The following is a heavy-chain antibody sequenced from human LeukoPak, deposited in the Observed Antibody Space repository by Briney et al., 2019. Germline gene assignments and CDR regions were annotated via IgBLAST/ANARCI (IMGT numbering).Heavy chain of an antibody. CDR3: ARRFIDWNYLDQFDY. CDR2: IKSKIDGGTT. J-gene: IGHJ4*02. Sequence: GGSLRLSCAASGFTFSNAWMSWVRQAPGKGLEWVGRIKSKIDGGTTDYAAPVKGRFTISRDDSKNTLYLQMSSLKTEDTAVYYCARRFIDWNYLDQFDYWGQGTLVTVSS. D-gene: IGHD1-7*01. CDR1: GFTFSNAW. V-gene: IGHV3-15*01.